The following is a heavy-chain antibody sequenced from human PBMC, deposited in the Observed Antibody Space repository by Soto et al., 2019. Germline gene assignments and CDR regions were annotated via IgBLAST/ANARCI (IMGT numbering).Heavy chain of an antibody. CDR2: IYSGGST. Sequence: GGSLRLSCAASGFTVSSNYMIWVRQAPGKGLEWVSVIYSGGSTYYADSVKGRFTISRDNSKNTLYLHMDSLRTEDTAIYYCARDRGAGRENYFGMEVWGQGTTVTVSS. CDR3: ARDRGAGRENYFGMEV. J-gene: IGHJ6*02. D-gene: IGHD3-10*01. V-gene: IGHV3-66*01. CDR1: GFTVSSNY.